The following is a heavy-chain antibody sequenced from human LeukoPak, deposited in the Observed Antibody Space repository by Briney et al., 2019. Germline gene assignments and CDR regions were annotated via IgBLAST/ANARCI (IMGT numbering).Heavy chain of an antibody. J-gene: IGHJ4*02. CDR3: ARLLSGYSFDY. V-gene: IGHV3-48*03. CDR2: ISGSGSTI. CDR1: GFTFSSYE. Sequence: GGSLRLSCAASGFTFSSYEMNWVRQAPGKGLEWVSYISGSGSTIHYAASVKGRFTISRGNTKNSLYLQMNSLRAEDTAVYHCARLLSGYSFDYWGQGTLVTVSS. D-gene: IGHD3-3*01.